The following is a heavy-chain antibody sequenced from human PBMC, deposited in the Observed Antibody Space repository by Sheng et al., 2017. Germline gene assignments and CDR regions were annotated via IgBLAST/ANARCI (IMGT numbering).Heavy chain of an antibody. CDR2: IYYSGST. D-gene: IGHD2-2*01. V-gene: IGHV4-59*12. J-gene: IGHJ4*02. CDR3: ARSEATRGYFDY. CDR1: GGSISSYY. Sequence: QVQLQESCPGLVKPSETLSLTCTVSGGSISSYYWSWIRQPPGKGLEWIGYIYYSGSTNYNPSLKSRVTISVDTSKNQFSLKLSSVTAADTAVYYCARSEATRGYFDYWGQGTLVTVSS.